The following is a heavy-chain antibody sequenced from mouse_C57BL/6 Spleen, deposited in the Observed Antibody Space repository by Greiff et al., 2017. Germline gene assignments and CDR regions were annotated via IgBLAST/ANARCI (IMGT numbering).Heavy chain of an antibody. J-gene: IGHJ3*01. CDR1: GFTFSDAW. V-gene: IGHV6-6*01. CDR3: TRLACSYGSLPWFAY. D-gene: IGHD1-1*01. Sequence: EVQLVESGGGLVQPGGSMKLSCAASGFTFSDAWMDWVRQSPEKGLEWVAEIRNKANNHATYYAESVKGRFTISREDSKSSGYLQMNSLRAEDTGIYDCTRLACSYGSLPWFAYWGQGTLVTVSA. CDR2: IRNKANNHAT.